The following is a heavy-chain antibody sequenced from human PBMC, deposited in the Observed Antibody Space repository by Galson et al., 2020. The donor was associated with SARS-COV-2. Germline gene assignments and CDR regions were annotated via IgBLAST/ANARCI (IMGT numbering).Heavy chain of an antibody. J-gene: IGHJ4*02. CDR1: GFTFDDYA. Sequence: GGSLRLSCAASGFTFDDYAMHWVRQAPGKGLEWVSGISWNSGSIGYADSVKGRFTISRDNAKNSLYLQMNSLRAEDTALYYCAKETPPGDYFDYWGQGTLVTVSS. CDR3: AKETPPGDYFDY. V-gene: IGHV3-9*01. CDR2: ISWNSGSI.